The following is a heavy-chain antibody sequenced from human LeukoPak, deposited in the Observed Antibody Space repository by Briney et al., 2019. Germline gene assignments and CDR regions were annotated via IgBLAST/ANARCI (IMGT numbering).Heavy chain of an antibody. CDR2: VSGRGGST. D-gene: IGHD6-19*01. V-gene: IGHV3-23*01. Sequence: GGSLRLSCAASGFTFSSYAMSWVRQAPGKGLEWVSAVSGRGGSTYYADSVKGRFTISRDNSKNTLYLQMNSLRAEDTAVYYCAKDFKSSGWYVLPYFDYWGQGTLVTVSS. CDR1: GFTFSSYA. CDR3: AKDFKSSGWYVLPYFDY. J-gene: IGHJ4*02.